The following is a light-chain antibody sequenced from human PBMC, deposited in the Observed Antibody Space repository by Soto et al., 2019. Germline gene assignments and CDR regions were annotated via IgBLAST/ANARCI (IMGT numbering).Light chain of an antibody. CDR2: DAS. CDR3: QQYNSFSWT. J-gene: IGKJ1*01. CDR1: QSISSW. Sequence: DIQMTQSPSTLSASVGDRVTITCRASQSISSWLAWYQQKTGKAPKILIYDASSLESGVPSRFSGSGSGTEFTLTISSLQPDDFATYYCQQYNSFSWTFGQGTKVDIK. V-gene: IGKV1-5*01.